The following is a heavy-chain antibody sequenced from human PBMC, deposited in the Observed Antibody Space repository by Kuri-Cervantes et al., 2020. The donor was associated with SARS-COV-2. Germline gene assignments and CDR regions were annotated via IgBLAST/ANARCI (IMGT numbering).Heavy chain of an antibody. D-gene: IGHD3-3*01. CDR3: ARDLDYDFWSGYYSAFDI. V-gene: IGHV3-48*02. Sequence: GESVKISCAASGFTFSSYSMNWVRQAPGKGLEWVSAISGSGGSTYYADSVKGRFTISRDNAKNSLYLQMNSLRDEDTAVYYCARDLDYDFWSGYYSAFDIWGQGTMVTVSS. J-gene: IGHJ3*02. CDR1: GFTFSSYS. CDR2: ISGSGGST.